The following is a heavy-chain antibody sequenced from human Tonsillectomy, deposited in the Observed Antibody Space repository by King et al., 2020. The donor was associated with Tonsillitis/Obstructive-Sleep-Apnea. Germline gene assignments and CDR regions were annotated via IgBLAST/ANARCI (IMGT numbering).Heavy chain of an antibody. CDR3: AKDVSSGIRAGWNRFDP. CDR2: ISWNSDSI. V-gene: IGHV3-9*01. Sequence: QLVQSGGGLIQPGRSLRLSCAVSGFNFDDYAMHWVRQTPGKGLEWVSGISWNSDSIGYGDSVKGRFTISRDNAKKSLYLQMNSLRVEDTALYYCAKDVSSGIRAGWNRFDPWGQXXXVTVSS. CDR1: GFNFDDYA. D-gene: IGHD1-26*01. J-gene: IGHJ5*02.